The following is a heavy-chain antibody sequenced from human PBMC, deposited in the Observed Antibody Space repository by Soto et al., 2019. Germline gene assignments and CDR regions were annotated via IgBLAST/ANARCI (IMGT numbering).Heavy chain of an antibody. CDR2: ISWNSGSI. CDR3: AKDTDSSGLDYYYYGMDV. D-gene: IGHD6-19*01. V-gene: IGHV3-9*01. J-gene: IGHJ6*02. CDR1: GFTFDDYA. Sequence: GGSLRLSCAASGFTFDDYAMHWVRQAPGKGLEWVSGISWNSGSIGYADSVKGRFTISRDNAKNSLYLQMNSLRAEDTALYYCAKDTDSSGLDYYYYGMDVWGQGTTVTVSS.